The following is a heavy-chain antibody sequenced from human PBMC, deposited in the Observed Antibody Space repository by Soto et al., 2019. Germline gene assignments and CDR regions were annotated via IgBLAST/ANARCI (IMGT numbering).Heavy chain of an antibody. V-gene: IGHV3-30*04. D-gene: IGHD6-19*01. CDR1: GFPFSSYA. Sequence: QVQLVESGGGVVQPDKSLGLSCAASGFPFSSYAMHWVRQSPGKGLEWVAVISGNGLTTHYADSVKGRFTISRDNSKNTVYLEVNSLKAEDTAMYHCARGHVRAVAGSAVFHLWGQGTMVIVSS. J-gene: IGHJ3*01. CDR3: ARGHVRAVAGSAVFHL. CDR2: ISGNGLTT.